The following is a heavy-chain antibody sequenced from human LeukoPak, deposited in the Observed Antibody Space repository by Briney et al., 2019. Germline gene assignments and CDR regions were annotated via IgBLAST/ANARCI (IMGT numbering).Heavy chain of an antibody. Sequence: GGSLRLSCAASGFTLSSYAMHWVRQAPGKELEWVAVISYDGSNKYYADSVKGRFTISRDNSKNTLYLQMNSLRAEDTAVYYCARGPASLAEYFQHWGQGTLVTVSS. CDR2: ISYDGSNK. CDR3: ARGPASLAEYFQH. J-gene: IGHJ1*01. CDR1: GFTLSSYA. V-gene: IGHV3-30*04.